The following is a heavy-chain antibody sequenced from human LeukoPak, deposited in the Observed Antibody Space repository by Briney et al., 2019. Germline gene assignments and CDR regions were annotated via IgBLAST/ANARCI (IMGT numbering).Heavy chain of an antibody. CDR3: AREYYDILRYYYGMDV. J-gene: IGHJ6*02. CDR2: ISAYNGNT. CDR1: GYTFTSYG. D-gene: IGHD3-9*01. V-gene: IGHV1-18*01. Sequence: ASVKVSCKASGYTFTSYGISWVRHAPGQGLEWMGWISAYNGNTNYAQELQGRVTMTTDTSTSTAYMELRSLRSDDTAVYYCAREYYDILRYYYGMDVWGQGTTVTVSS.